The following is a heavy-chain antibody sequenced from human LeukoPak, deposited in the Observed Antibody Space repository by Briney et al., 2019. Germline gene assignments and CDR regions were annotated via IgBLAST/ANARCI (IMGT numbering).Heavy chain of an antibody. J-gene: IGHJ4*02. CDR3: AKESPITMVRGVMPVIDY. V-gene: IGHV3-30*18. Sequence: GGSLRLSCAASGFTFSSYGMHWVRQAPGKGLEWVAVVSNDGSNKYYVDSVKGRFTISKDNSKNPLYLQMNSLRAEDGAVYYCAKESPITMVRGVMPVIDYWGQGTLVTVSS. CDR1: GFTFSSYG. D-gene: IGHD3-10*01. CDR2: VSNDGSNK.